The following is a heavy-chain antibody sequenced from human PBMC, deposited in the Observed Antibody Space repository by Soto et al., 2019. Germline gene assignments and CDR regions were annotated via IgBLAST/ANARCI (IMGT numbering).Heavy chain of an antibody. J-gene: IGHJ6*02. Sequence: ASVKVSCKASGFTFTSSAVQWVRQARGQRLEWIGWIVVGSGNTNYAQKFQERVTITRDMSTSTAYMKLSSLRSEDTAVYYCAADSYCSGGSCYGDYYYYGMDVWGQGTTVTVSS. CDR1: GFTFTSSA. CDR2: IVVGSGNT. V-gene: IGHV1-58*01. CDR3: AADSYCSGGSCYGDYYYYGMDV. D-gene: IGHD2-15*01.